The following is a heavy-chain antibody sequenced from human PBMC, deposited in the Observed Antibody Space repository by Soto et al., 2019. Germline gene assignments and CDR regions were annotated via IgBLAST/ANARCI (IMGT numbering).Heavy chain of an antibody. CDR3: AKDVSMIVVVRLDAFDI. V-gene: IGHV4-59*01. Sequence: SETLSLTCTVSGGSISSFYWNWIRQSPGKGLEWIGYIYYSGTTNYNPSLKSRGTISIDTSKNQYSLRLSSVTAADTAVYYCAKDVSMIVVVRLDAFDIWGQGTMVTVSS. CDR1: GGSISSFY. CDR2: IYYSGTT. J-gene: IGHJ3*02. D-gene: IGHD3-22*01.